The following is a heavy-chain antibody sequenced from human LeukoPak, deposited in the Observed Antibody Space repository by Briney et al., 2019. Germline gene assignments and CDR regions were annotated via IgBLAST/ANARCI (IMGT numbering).Heavy chain of an antibody. Sequence: GGSLKLSCAASGFIFSSYAMNWVRQAPGKGLEWVSGISGSGGSTYYADSVEGRFTISKDNSKNTLYLQMNSLRAEDTAVYYCAKLSYSSDDYWGQGTLVTVSS. J-gene: IGHJ4*02. CDR3: AKLSYSSDDY. CDR2: ISGSGGST. CDR1: GFIFSSYA. D-gene: IGHD6-19*01. V-gene: IGHV3-23*01.